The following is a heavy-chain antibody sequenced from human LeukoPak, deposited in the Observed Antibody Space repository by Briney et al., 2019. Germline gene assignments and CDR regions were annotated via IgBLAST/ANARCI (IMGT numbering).Heavy chain of an antibody. Sequence: GSTNYNPSLKSRVTMSVDTSKNQFSLKLSSVTAADTAVYYCAIRSRYYYDSSGYLNDAFDIWGQGTMVTVSS. CDR2: GST. CDR3: AIRSRYYYDSSGYLNDAFDI. D-gene: IGHD3-22*01. J-gene: IGHJ3*02. V-gene: IGHV4-4*07.